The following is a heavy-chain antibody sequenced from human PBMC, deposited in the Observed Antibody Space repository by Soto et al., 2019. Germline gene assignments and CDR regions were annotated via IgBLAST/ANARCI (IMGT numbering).Heavy chain of an antibody. V-gene: IGHV3-30-3*01. J-gene: IGHJ4*02. CDR2: ISYDGSNK. CDR1: GFTFSSYA. Sequence: QVQLVESGGGVVQPGRSLRLSCAASGFTFSSYAMHWVRQAPGKGLEWVAVISYDGSNKYYADSVKGRFTISRDNSKNTLYLQMNSLRAEDTAVYYCARDLYPYYFDYWGQGTLVTVSS. CDR3: ARDLYPYYFDY.